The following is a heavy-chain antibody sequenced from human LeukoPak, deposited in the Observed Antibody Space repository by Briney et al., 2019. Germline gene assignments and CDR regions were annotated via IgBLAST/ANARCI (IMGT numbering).Heavy chain of an antibody. Sequence: ASVKVSCKASGYTFTSYGISWVRQAPGQGLEWMGWISAYNGNTNYAQKLQGRVTMTTDTSTSTACMELRSLRSDDTAVYYCARDGGDYYDSSGYFAYWGQGTLVTVSS. CDR2: ISAYNGNT. CDR1: GYTFTSYG. V-gene: IGHV1-18*01. J-gene: IGHJ4*02. D-gene: IGHD3-22*01. CDR3: ARDGGDYYDSSGYFAY.